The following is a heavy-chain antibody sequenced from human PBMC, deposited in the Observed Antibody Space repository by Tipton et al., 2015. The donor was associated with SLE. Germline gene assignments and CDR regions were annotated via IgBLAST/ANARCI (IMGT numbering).Heavy chain of an antibody. CDR2: IYYSGST. CDR1: GGSISSYY. V-gene: IGHV4-59*01. D-gene: IGHD3-22*01. Sequence: LRLSCTVSGGSISSYYWSWIRQPPGKGLEWIGYIYYSGSTNYNPSLKSRVTISVDTSKNQFSLKLSSVTAADTAVYYCARGRDSSGYYPYYFDYWCQGTLVTVSS. CDR3: ARGRDSSGYYPYYFDY. J-gene: IGHJ4*02.